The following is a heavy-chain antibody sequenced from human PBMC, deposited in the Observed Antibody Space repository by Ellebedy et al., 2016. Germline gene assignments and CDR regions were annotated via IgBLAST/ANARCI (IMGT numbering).Heavy chain of an antibody. D-gene: IGHD1-26*01. J-gene: IGHJ4*02. CDR1: GFTFSNYA. CDR3: AKEGAWELSD. Sequence: GGSLRLSXAASGFTFSNYAMSWVRQAPGKGLEWVSSMSGSGGLTYYVDSVKGRFTISRDNSKNTLYLQMNSLRAEDTAVYYCAKEGAWELSDWGQGTLVTVSS. CDR2: MSGSGGLT. V-gene: IGHV3-23*01.